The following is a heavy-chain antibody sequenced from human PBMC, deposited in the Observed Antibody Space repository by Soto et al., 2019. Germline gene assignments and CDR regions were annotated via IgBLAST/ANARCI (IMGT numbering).Heavy chain of an antibody. CDR3: ASHQGGYYYGMDV. Sequence: GRSLRLSCAASGFTFSSYAMSWVRQAPGKGLEWVSAISGSGGSTYYADSVKGRFTISRDNSKNTLYLQMNSLRAEDTAVYYCASHQGGYYYGMDVWGQGTTVTVSS. CDR1: GFTFSSYA. CDR2: ISGSGGST. J-gene: IGHJ6*02. V-gene: IGHV3-23*01.